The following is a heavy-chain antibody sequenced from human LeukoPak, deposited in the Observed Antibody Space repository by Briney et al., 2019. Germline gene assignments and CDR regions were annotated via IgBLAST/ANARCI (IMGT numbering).Heavy chain of an antibody. CDR1: GGSVSDYY. CDR2: IYHTGST. V-gene: IGHV4-59*02. Sequence: PSETLSLTCTISGGSVSDYYWSWIRQSPGKGLEWIGYIYHTGSTSYCPSLKSRVTISADTSQNQFSLKLSSVTAADTAVYYCASRELGNDYWGQGTLVTVSS. CDR3: ASRELGNDY. D-gene: IGHD7-27*01. J-gene: IGHJ4*02.